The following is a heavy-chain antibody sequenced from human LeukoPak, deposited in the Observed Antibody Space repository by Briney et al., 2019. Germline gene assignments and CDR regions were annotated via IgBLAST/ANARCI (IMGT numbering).Heavy chain of an antibody. Sequence: SETLSLTCNVSGGSISSYYWSWIRQPPGKGLEWIGYIYYSGSTNYNPSLKSRVTISVDTSKNQFSLKLSSVTAADTAVYYCARVRLLQYYYGSGSPLAGAFDIWGQGTMVTVSS. V-gene: IGHV4-59*08. CDR3: ARVRLLQYYYGSGSPLAGAFDI. CDR2: IYYSGST. CDR1: GGSISSYY. J-gene: IGHJ3*02. D-gene: IGHD3-10*01.